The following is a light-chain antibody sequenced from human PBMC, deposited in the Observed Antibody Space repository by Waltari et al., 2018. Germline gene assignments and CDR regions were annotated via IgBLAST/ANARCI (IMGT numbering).Light chain of an antibody. CDR3: SSQTLDGLVL. CDR2: DVT. Sequence: QSALTQTPPVPGSPAHSCHTSCRGAASAVGASASVPWHQHHPGKAPQVIIYDVTNRPSGVSDRFSASKSANTASLTISRLQPEDEADYYCSSQTLDGLVLFGGGTRLTVL. V-gene: IGLV2-14*03. CDR1: ASAVGASAS. J-gene: IGLJ2*01.